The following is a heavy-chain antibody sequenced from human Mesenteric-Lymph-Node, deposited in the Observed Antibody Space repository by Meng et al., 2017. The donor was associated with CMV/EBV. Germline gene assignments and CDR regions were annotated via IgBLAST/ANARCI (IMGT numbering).Heavy chain of an antibody. J-gene: IGHJ5*02. V-gene: IGHV4-39*07. Sequence: SETLSLTCTVSGGSISSSSYYWGWIRQPPGKGLEWIGSIYYSGSTYYNPSLKSRVTISVDTSKNQFSLKLSSVTAADTAVYYCAREVDCSSTSCQSNWFDPWGQGTLVTVSS. CDR1: GGSISSSSYY. CDR2: IYYSGST. D-gene: IGHD2-2*01. CDR3: AREVDCSSTSCQSNWFDP.